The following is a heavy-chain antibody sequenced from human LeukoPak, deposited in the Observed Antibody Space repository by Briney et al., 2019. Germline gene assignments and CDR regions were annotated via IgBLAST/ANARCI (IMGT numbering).Heavy chain of an antibody. Sequence: SETLSLTCTVSGGSISSYYWTWVRQPAGKGLEWIGRIYTSGSTNYNPSLKSRVTMSVDTSNNQFSLNLSSVTAADTAVYYCARQIIAAGKNYYGMDVWGQGTTVTVSS. CDR2: IYTSGST. J-gene: IGHJ6*02. V-gene: IGHV4-4*07. CDR1: GGSISSYY. D-gene: IGHD6-13*01. CDR3: ARQIIAAGKNYYGMDV.